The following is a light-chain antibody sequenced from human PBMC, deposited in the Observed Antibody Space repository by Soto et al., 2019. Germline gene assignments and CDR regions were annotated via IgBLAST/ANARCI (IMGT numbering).Light chain of an antibody. J-gene: IGLJ1*01. CDR2: EVN. V-gene: IGLV2-8*01. CDR3: SSYAGSSKV. Sequence: QSVLAQPPSASGSPGQSVAISCTGTSSDVGGYNYVSWYQQHPGKAPKLMIYEVNKRPSGVPDRFSGSKSGNTASLTVSGLQAEDEADYYSSSYAGSSKVYGTGTKATV. CDR1: SSDVGGYNY.